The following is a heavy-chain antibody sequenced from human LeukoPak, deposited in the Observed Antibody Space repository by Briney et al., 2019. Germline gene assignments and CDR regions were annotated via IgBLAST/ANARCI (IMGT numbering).Heavy chain of an antibody. Sequence: SGGSLRLSCAVSGFTFSDYYMSWIRQAPGKGLEWVSYISSGGSTISHADSVKGRFTISRDNAENSLYLQMNSLRAEDTAVYYCARRAAAGRCFAYWGQGTLVTVSS. J-gene: IGHJ4*02. D-gene: IGHD6-13*01. CDR1: GFTFSDYY. CDR3: ARRAAAGRCFAY. V-gene: IGHV3-11*01. CDR2: ISSGGSTI.